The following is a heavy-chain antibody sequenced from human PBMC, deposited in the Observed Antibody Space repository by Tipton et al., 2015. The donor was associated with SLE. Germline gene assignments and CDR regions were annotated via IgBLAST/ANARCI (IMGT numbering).Heavy chain of an antibody. CDR3: ARETHYDSSGYYYNWFDA. CDR1: GGSISTYF. V-gene: IGHV4-59*01. Sequence: TLSLTCSVSGGSISTYFWTWIRQPPGKGLEWMGDIYNSGSTNYNPSLKSRVTMSVDTSKNQFSLKVTSVTAADTAVYYCARETHYDSSGYYYNWFDAWGQGTLVTVSS. D-gene: IGHD3-22*01. CDR2: IYNSGST. J-gene: IGHJ5*02.